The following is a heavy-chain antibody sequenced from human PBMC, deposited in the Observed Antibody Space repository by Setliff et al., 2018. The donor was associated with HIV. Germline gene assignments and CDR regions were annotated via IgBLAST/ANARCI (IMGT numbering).Heavy chain of an antibody. D-gene: IGHD3-22*01. CDR2: VDPEDGET. V-gene: IGHV1-69-2*01. CDR3: ARGDFYDSSGYFTDAFDI. J-gene: IGHJ3*02. CDR1: GYTFTDYY. Sequence: ASVKVSCKVSGYTFTDYYMHWVQQAPGKGLEWMGLVDPEDGETIYAEKFQGRVTITADTSTDTAYMELNSLRAEDTAVYYCARGDFYDSSGYFTDAFDIWGQGTMVTVSS.